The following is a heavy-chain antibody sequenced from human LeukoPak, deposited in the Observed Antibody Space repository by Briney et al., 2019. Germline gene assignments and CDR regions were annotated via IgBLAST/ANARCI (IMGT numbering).Heavy chain of an antibody. V-gene: IGHV4-39*02. Sequence: SETLSLTCTVSGGSISTHDNYWGWLRQPPGKGLEWIGSISYSGNTHYSPSFQSRVTMSVDTSRNNFSLKLSFVTAADTAVYYCARLYFDFWSGYPDYWGQGTLVTVSS. CDR1: GGSISTHDNY. CDR3: ARLYFDFWSGYPDY. CDR2: ISYSGNT. J-gene: IGHJ4*02. D-gene: IGHD3-3*01.